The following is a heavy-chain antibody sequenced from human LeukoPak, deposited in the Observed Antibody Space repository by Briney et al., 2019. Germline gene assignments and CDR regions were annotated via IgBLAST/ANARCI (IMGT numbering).Heavy chain of an antibody. CDR2: ISAYNGNT. CDR1: GYTFTSYG. CDR3: ARLPADIVVVVAATNYYYYGMDV. Sequence: GASVKVSCKASGYTFTSYGISWVRQAPGQGLEWMGWISAYNGNTNYAQKLQGRVTMTTDTSTSTAYMELRSLRSDDTAVYYCARLPADIVVVVAATNYYYYGMDVWGQGTTVTVSS. V-gene: IGHV1-18*01. D-gene: IGHD2-15*01. J-gene: IGHJ6*02.